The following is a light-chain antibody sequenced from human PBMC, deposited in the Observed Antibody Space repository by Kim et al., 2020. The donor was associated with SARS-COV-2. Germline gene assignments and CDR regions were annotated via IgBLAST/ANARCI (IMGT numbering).Light chain of an antibody. CDR2: DVS. J-gene: IGLJ2*01. CDR3: CSYTGSSTMV. CDR1: SSDIGGYNY. Sequence: QSVTISCDGTSSDIGGYNYVSWYQKYPGKAPKLMIYDVSKRPSGVPDRFSGSKSGNTASLTISGLQAEDEADYYCCSYTGSSTMVFGGGTQLTVL. V-gene: IGLV2-11*03.